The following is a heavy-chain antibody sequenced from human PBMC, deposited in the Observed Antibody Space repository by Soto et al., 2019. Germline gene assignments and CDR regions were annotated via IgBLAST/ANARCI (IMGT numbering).Heavy chain of an antibody. CDR2: IYYSGST. V-gene: IGHV4-59*01. CDR3: ARNRGRAARDAFDI. D-gene: IGHD6-6*01. CDR1: GGSISSYY. Sequence: SETLSLTCTVSGGSISSYYWSWIRQPPGKGLEWIGYIYYSGSTNYNPSLKSRVTISVDTSKNQFSLKLSSVTAADTAVYYCARNRGRAARDAFDIWGQGTMVTVSS. J-gene: IGHJ3*02.